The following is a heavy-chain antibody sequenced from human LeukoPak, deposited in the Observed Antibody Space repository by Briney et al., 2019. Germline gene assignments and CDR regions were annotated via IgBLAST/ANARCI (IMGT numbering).Heavy chain of an antibody. Sequence: SVKVSCKASGGTFSSYAISWVRQAPGQGLEWMGGIIPIIGTANYAQKFQGRVTITADESTSTAYMELSSLRSEDTAVYYCARVRYQVVVIAYDAFDIWGQGTMVTVSS. CDR2: IIPIIGTA. J-gene: IGHJ3*02. D-gene: IGHD2-21*01. CDR3: ARVRYQVVVIAYDAFDI. CDR1: GGTFSSYA. V-gene: IGHV1-69*01.